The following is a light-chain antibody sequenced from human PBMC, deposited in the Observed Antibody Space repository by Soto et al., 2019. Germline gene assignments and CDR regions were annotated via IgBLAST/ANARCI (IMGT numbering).Light chain of an antibody. V-gene: IGKV3-15*01. J-gene: IGKJ1*01. CDR3: QQYKFWRT. Sequence: IVMTQSPATLSVSPGERATLSCRAGQSIDNMLAWYQQRPGQAPRLLIYAASTRATGIPARFSGSGSGTEFTLTISGLQSEDFGVYYCQQYKFWRTVGQGTNVEIK. CDR1: QSIDNM. CDR2: AAS.